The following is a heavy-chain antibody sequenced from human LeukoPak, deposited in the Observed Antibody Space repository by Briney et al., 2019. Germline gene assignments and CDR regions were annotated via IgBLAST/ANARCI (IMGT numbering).Heavy chain of an antibody. V-gene: IGHV1-46*03. Sequence: ASVKVSCKASGYTFSSYHMHWVRQAPGQGLEWMGIISPSGDTTSYAQKFQGRVTLTRDPSTSTVYMELSSLRSEDTAVYYCARDLDGPWDSWGQGTLVTVSS. CDR3: ARDLDGPWDS. J-gene: IGHJ4*02. CDR1: GYTFSSYH. CDR2: ISPSGDTT.